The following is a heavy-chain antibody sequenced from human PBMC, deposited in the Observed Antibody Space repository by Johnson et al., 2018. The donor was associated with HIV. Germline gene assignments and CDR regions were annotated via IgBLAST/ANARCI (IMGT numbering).Heavy chain of an antibody. CDR2: IYSGGST. V-gene: IGHV3-66*01. Sequence: VQLVESGGGLVQPGGSLRLSCAASGFTVSSNYMSWVRQAPGKGLEWVSVIYSGGSTYQADSVKGRFTISRDNSKNTLYLQMNSLRAEDTAVYYCASRPGGDFCSCGSCRPNPYDGFDIWGQGTKVTVSS. CDR3: ASRPGGDFCSCGSCRPNPYDGFDI. J-gene: IGHJ3*02. D-gene: IGHD2-15*01. CDR1: GFTVSSNY.